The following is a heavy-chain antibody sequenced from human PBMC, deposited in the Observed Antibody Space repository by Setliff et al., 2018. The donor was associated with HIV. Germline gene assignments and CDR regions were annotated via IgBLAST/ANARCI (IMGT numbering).Heavy chain of an antibody. CDR1: GASIDRFF. J-gene: IGHJ4*02. V-gene: IGHV4-59*01. CDR2: VFFSGVA. CDR3: ARDLASSYFDF. D-gene: IGHD3-16*01. Sequence: PSETLSLTCTVSGASIDRFFWSWIRQPPGKGLEWIGIVFFSGVATYNPSLKSRVTVSIQTSRSQFSLTLRSVTATDTATYYCARDLASSYFDFWGQGALVTVSS.